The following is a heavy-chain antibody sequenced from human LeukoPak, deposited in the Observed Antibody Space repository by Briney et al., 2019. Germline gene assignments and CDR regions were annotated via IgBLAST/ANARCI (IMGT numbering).Heavy chain of an antibody. CDR3: ARHYRTGTDTHFDY. Sequence: SETLSLTCTVSGGSISSYYWSWIRQPPGKGLERIGYIYTSGSTNYNPSLKSRVTISVDTSKNQFSLKLSSVTAADTAVYYCARHYRTGTDTHFDYWGQGTLVTVSS. CDR2: IYTSGST. CDR1: GGSISSYY. V-gene: IGHV4-4*09. D-gene: IGHD1-1*01. J-gene: IGHJ4*02.